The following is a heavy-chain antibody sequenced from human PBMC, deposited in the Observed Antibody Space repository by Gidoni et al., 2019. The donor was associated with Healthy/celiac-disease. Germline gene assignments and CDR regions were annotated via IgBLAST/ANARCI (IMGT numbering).Heavy chain of an antibody. D-gene: IGHD3-3*01. CDR1: GFAFSSHS. Sequence: EVQLVVSGGGLVKPGGSLRLSCEASGFAFSSHSMNCVRQAPGKGLEWVSSISSSSSYIYYADSVKGRFTISRDNAKNSLYLQMNSLRAEDTAVYYCARDSYDFWSGRNWFDPWGQGTLVTVSS. CDR2: ISSSSSYI. CDR3: ARDSYDFWSGRNWFDP. V-gene: IGHV3-21*01. J-gene: IGHJ5*02.